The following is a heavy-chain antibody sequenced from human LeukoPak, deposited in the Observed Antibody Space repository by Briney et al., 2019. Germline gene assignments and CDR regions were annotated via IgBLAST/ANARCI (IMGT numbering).Heavy chain of an antibody. V-gene: IGHV1-2*02. Sequence: ASLKVSCKASGYTFTDYYIHWVRQAPGQGLEWMGWINPNSGGTNSAQKFQGRVTMTKDTSISTAYMELSRLRSDDTVVYFCARAIAVVDYWGQGTLVTVSS. D-gene: IGHD6-19*01. J-gene: IGHJ4*02. CDR2: INPNSGGT. CDR3: ARAIAVVDY. CDR1: GYTFTDYY.